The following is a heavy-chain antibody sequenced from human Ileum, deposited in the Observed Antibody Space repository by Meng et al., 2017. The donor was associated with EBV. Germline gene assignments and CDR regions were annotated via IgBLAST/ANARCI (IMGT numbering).Heavy chain of an antibody. Sequence: QVQLQGSGPGRVQPAGTLSLTCAVSGDSVSGRDWWSWVRQPPGKGLEWIGEVYHDGATNYHPSLKSRVTISLDKSKNEVNLHLNSLTAADTAVYFCARSSPIVRGLDYWGQGTLVTVSS. V-gene: IGHV4-4*01. CDR3: ARSSPIVRGLDY. CDR2: VYHDGAT. D-gene: IGHD3-10*01. J-gene: IGHJ4*02. CDR1: GDSVSGRDW.